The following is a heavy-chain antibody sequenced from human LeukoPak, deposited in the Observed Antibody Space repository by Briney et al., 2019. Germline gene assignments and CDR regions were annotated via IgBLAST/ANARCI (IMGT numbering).Heavy chain of an antibody. D-gene: IGHD3-10*01. CDR1: GFTFSSYA. CDR3: ATSPLGDYYYYGMDV. CDR2: IYSGGST. J-gene: IGHJ6*02. Sequence: GGSLRLSCAASGFTFSSYAMSWVRQAPGKGLEWVSVIYSGGSTYYADSVKGRFTISRDNSKNTLYLQMNSLRAEDTAVYYCATSPLGDYYYYGMDVWGQGTTVTVSS. V-gene: IGHV3-66*01.